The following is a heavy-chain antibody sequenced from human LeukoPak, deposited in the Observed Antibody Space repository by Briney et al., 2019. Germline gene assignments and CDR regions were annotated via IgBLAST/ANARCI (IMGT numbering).Heavy chain of an antibody. D-gene: IGHD6-19*01. Sequence: GGSLRLSCAPSGFTFSNYYMSWIGQAPGRGREGVSYISSSGSTIYYADSVKGRFTISRDNAKNSLYLQMNSLRAEDTAVYYCARGAPWLVRDLDYWGQGTLVTVSS. V-gene: IGHV3-11*04. CDR3: ARGAPWLVRDLDY. CDR2: ISSSGSTI. CDR1: GFTFSNYY. J-gene: IGHJ4*02.